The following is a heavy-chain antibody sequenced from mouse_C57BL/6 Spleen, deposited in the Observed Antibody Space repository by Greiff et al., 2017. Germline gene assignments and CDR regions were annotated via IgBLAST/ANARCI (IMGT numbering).Heavy chain of an antibody. Sequence: VQLKQSGPELVKPGASVKMSCKASGYTFTDYNMHWVKQSHGKSLEWIGYINPNNGGTSYNQKFKGKATLTVNKSSSTAYMELRSLTSEDSAVYYCARSRYYGSSSYYFDYWAQVTTPIVSS. J-gene: IGHJ2*01. V-gene: IGHV1-22*01. D-gene: IGHD1-1*01. CDR2: INPNNGGT. CDR3: ARSRYYGSSSYYFDY. CDR1: GYTFTDYN.